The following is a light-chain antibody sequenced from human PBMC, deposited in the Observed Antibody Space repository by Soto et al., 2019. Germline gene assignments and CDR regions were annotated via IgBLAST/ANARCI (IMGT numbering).Light chain of an antibody. J-gene: IGKJ5*01. CDR1: QGISSD. V-gene: IGKV1-9*01. Sequence: DIQMTQSPSCLSASVGDRLTSTCQASQGISSDLAWYQQNTGKAPKXXIYAASTLQNGVPSTFSGSGSGTEFNLTISSLQTEDFGTYYCQQFKSYPITFGQGTRLEIK. CDR2: AAS. CDR3: QQFKSYPIT.